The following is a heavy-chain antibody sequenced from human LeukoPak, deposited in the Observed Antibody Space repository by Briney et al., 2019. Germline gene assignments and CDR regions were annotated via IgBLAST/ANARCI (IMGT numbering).Heavy chain of an antibody. V-gene: IGHV3-30*18. CDR2: ISYDGSNK. Sequence: GGSLRLSCAASGFTFSSYGMPWVRQAPGKGLEWVAVISYDGSNKYYADSVKGRFTISRDNSKNTLYLQMNSLRAEDTSVYYCAKDSTAVPFDYWGQGTLVTVSS. D-gene: IGHD1-1*01. CDR1: GFTFSSYG. J-gene: IGHJ4*02. CDR3: AKDSTAVPFDY.